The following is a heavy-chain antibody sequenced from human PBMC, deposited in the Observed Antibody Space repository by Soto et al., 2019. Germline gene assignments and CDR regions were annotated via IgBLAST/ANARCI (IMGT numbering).Heavy chain of an antibody. CDR2: IYPGDSDT. J-gene: IGHJ4*02. CDR3: AKSLPYVFGSGITQPFDY. D-gene: IGHD3-10*01. V-gene: IGHV5-51*01. CDR1: GYSFTNYW. Sequence: GESLKISCKVSGYSFTNYWIVCVRQMPGTGLEWMGVIYPGDSDTRYSPSLRGRVTISADKSISTAYLQWSSLEASDTAIYYCAKSLPYVFGSGITQPFDYWGQGTLVTVSS.